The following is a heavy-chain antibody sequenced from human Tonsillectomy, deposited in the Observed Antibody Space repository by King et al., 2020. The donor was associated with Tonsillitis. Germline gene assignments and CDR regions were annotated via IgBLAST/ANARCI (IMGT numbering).Heavy chain of an antibody. CDR2: ISYDGSNK. V-gene: IGHV3-30*18. CDR3: AKGEAGGPLFDY. D-gene: IGHD3-16*01. J-gene: IGHJ4*02. Sequence: VQLAESGGGVVQPGRSLRLSCAASGFTFSSYGMHWVRQAPGKGLEWVAVISYDGSNKYYADSVKGRFTISRDNSTNTLDLQMNSLRAEDTAVYYCAKGEAGGPLFDYWGQGTLVTVSS. CDR1: GFTFSSYG.